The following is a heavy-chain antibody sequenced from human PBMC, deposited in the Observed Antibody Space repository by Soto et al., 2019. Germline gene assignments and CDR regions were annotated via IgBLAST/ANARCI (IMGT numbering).Heavy chain of an antibody. CDR2: ISSSGSTI. Sequence: GRALRLSCASSGFPFSRHWMHSVRPDPGKGLEWISRISSSGSTIHYADSVKGRFSISRDNAKKSLFLQMNSLRAEDTAVYYCVREAPCSNGVCQFDYWGRGTLVTVSS. CDR3: VREAPCSNGVCQFDY. V-gene: IGHV3-48*04. J-gene: IGHJ4*02. D-gene: IGHD2-8*01. CDR1: GFPFSRHW.